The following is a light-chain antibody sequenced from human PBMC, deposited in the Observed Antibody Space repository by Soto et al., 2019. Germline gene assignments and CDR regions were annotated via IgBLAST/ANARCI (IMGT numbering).Light chain of an antibody. CDR1: QGIGST. J-gene: IGKJ1*01. CDR3: QQRSNWPRT. CDR2: GAT. V-gene: IGKV3-11*01. Sequence: EIVLTQSPAALSVSPGERVTLSCRASQGIGSTLAWYQQKPGQTPRLLIHGATTRATGIPARFSGSGSGTDFTLTISSLEPEDFAVYYCQQRSNWPRTFGQGTKVDI.